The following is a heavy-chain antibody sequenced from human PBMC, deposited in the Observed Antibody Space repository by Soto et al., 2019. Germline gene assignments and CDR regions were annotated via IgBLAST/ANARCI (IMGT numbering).Heavy chain of an antibody. CDR2: IIPIFGTA. CDR1: GCTFSSYA. Sequence: SVKVSCKASGCTFSSYAISWVRQAPGQGLEWMGGIIPIFGTANYAQKFQGRVTITADESTSTAYMELSNRRSEDTAVYYCARGTMGATKPFDYWGQGTLVTVSS. CDR3: ARGTMGATKPFDY. D-gene: IGHD1-26*01. V-gene: IGHV1-69*13. J-gene: IGHJ4*02.